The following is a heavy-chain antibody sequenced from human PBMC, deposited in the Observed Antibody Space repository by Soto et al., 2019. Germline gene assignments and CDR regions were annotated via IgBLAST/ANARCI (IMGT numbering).Heavy chain of an antibody. CDR1: GGFLSSYY. Sequence: PSETLSLTCSVSGGFLSSYYWSCVRQPTGKVLEWIGYIYYSWSTNYNPSLKSRVTISVDKSRTQLSLRLSSVTAADTAVYYCARGGTVGASTRVAFDIWGQGTMVTVSS. J-gene: IGHJ3*02. CDR3: ARGGTVGASTRVAFDI. D-gene: IGHD2-15*01. V-gene: IGHV4-59*01. CDR2: IYYSWST.